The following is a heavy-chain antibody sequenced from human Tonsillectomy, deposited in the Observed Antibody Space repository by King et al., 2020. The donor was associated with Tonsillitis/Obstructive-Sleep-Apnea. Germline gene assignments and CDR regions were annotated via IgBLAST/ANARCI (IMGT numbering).Heavy chain of an antibody. J-gene: IGHJ5*02. CDR1: GFTFSSYA. CDR3: ARDPGYYDFWRGPLGWFDP. Sequence: VQLVESGGGVVQPGRSLRLSCAASGFTFSSYAMHWVRQAPGKGLEWVAVISYDGSNKYYADSVKGRFTISRDNSKNTLYLQMNSLRAEDTAVYYCARDPGYYDFWRGPLGWFDPWGQGTLVTVSS. D-gene: IGHD3-3*01. CDR2: ISYDGSNK. V-gene: IGHV3-30*04.